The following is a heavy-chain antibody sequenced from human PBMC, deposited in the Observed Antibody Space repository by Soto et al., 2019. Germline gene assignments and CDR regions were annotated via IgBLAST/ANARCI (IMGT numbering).Heavy chain of an antibody. Sequence: SETLSLTCTVTGDSINNRSYYWGWIRQPPGKGLEWIGSIYYSGSTYNNPSLKSRVSMSVDTSKDQFSLKLRSVTAADTALYYCARQRTSVVTQAYFDSWGQGSLVTVSS. CDR1: GDSINNRSYY. J-gene: IGHJ4*02. CDR3: ARQRTSVVTQAYFDS. V-gene: IGHV4-39*01. D-gene: IGHD2-21*02. CDR2: IYYSGST.